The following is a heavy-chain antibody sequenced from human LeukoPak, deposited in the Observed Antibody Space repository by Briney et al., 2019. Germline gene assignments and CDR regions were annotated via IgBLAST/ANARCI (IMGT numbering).Heavy chain of an antibody. Sequence: PSETLSLTCAVYGGSFSGYYWSWIRQPPGKGLEWIGEINHSGSTNYNPSLKSRVTISVDTSKNQFSLKLSSVTAADTAVYYCARGLKKTIRSYTNWFDPWGQGTLVTVSS. V-gene: IGHV4-34*01. CDR1: GGSFSGYY. D-gene: IGHD3-9*01. CDR3: ARGLKKTIRSYTNWFDP. J-gene: IGHJ5*02. CDR2: INHSGST.